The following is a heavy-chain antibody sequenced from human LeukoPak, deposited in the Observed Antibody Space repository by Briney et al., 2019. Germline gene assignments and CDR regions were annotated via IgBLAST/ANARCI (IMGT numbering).Heavy chain of an antibody. Sequence: GASVKVSCKASGYSFTGYYMHWVRQAPGQGLEWMGWINPNSGGTNYAQKFQGRVTMTRDKYISTAYMELSRMRSDDTAVYYRARGELNWNDEAWWFDPWGQGTLVTVSS. J-gene: IGHJ5*02. D-gene: IGHD1-1*01. CDR2: INPNSGGT. CDR3: ARGELNWNDEAWWFDP. V-gene: IGHV1-2*02. CDR1: GYSFTGYY.